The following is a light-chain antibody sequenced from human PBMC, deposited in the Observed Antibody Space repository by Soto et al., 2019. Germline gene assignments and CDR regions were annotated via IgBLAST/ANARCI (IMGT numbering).Light chain of an antibody. V-gene: IGLV2-18*02. J-gene: IGLJ1*01. Sequence: QSALTQPPSVSGSPGQSGAISCTGTSSDVGGSNGVSWYQQPPGTAPKLIIYDVSNRPSGVPDRFSGSKSGNTASLIISGLQAEDEGDYYCSSYTSSSTYVFGTGTKVTVL. CDR3: SSYTSSSTYV. CDR2: DVS. CDR1: SSDVGGSNG.